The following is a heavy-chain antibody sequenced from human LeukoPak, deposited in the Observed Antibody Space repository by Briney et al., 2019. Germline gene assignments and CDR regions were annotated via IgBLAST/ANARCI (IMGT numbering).Heavy chain of an antibody. CDR3: ARVGMATITGGRYFQH. CDR1: GFTFSSYR. Sequence: GSLRLSCAASGFTFSSYRMSWVRQAPGKGLEWIGSIYYSGSTYYNPSLKSRITISVDTSKNQFSLKLSSVTAADTAVYYCARVGMATITGGRYFQHWGQGTLVTVSS. D-gene: IGHD5-24*01. V-gene: IGHV4-59*01. CDR2: IYYSGST. J-gene: IGHJ1*01.